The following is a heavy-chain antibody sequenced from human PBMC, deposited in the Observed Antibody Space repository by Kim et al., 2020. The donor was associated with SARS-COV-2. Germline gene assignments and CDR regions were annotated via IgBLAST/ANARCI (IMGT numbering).Heavy chain of an antibody. Sequence: GGSLRLSCAASGFTVSSNYMSWVRQAPGKGLEWVSVIYSGGSTYYADSVKGRFTISRHNSKNTLYLQMNSLRAEDTAVYYCARAYTVYSDYYYYGMDVWGQGTTVTVSS. CDR2: IYSGGST. J-gene: IGHJ6*02. CDR1: GFTVSSNY. D-gene: IGHD3-16*01. CDR3: ARAYTVYSDYYYYGMDV. V-gene: IGHV3-53*04.